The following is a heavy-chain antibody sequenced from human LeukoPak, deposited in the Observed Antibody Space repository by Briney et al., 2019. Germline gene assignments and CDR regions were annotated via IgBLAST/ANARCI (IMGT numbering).Heavy chain of an antibody. CDR2: ISNSGGTT. CDR3: TTYYYDSSGYYYPYYFDY. J-gene: IGHJ4*02. D-gene: IGHD3-22*01. Sequence: GGSLRLSCAASGSTFSTYAMSWVRQAPGKGLEWVSSISNSGGTTYYADSVKGRFTISRDNSRNTLVLQMNSLRAEDTAVYYCTTYYYDSSGYYYPYYFDYWGQGTLVTVSS. V-gene: IGHV3-23*01. CDR1: GSTFSTYA.